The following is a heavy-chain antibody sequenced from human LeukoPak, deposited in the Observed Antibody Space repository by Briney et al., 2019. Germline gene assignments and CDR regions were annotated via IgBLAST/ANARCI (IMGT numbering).Heavy chain of an antibody. J-gene: IGHJ4*02. CDR1: GFSFSNFA. Sequence: GGSLRLSCAASGFSFSNFAMNWVRRAPGKGLEWVAFIRHDGSIKYYADSVKGRFTISRDNAKNSLYLQMNSLRAEDTAVYYCARDRNYGSGSYYRDWGQGTLVTVSS. D-gene: IGHD3-10*01. V-gene: IGHV3-30*02. CDR2: IRHDGSIK. CDR3: ARDRNYGSGSYYRD.